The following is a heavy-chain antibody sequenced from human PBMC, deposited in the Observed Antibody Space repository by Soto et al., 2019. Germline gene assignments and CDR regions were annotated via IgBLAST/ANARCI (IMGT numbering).Heavy chain of an antibody. CDR2: ISYDENNK. D-gene: IGHD6-25*01. CDR3: AKDKAWETATKDYFDY. Sequence: HPGGSLRLSCAASGFTFSSYGMHWVRQAPGKGLEWVAVISYDENNKYYADSVKGRFTISRDNSKNTLYLQMNSLRAEDTAVYYCAKDKAWETATKDYFDYWGQGTLVTVSS. CDR1: GFTFSSYG. V-gene: IGHV3-30*18. J-gene: IGHJ4*02.